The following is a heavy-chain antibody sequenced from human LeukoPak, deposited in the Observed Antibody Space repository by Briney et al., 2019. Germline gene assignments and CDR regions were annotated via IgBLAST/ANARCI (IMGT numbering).Heavy chain of an antibody. V-gene: IGHV1-8*03. CDR3: ARAALGMGFAFDI. Sequence: ASVKVSCKASGYTFTSYDINWVRQATGQGLEWMGWMNPNSGNTGYAQKFQGRVTITRNTSISTAYMELSRLRSDDTAVYYCARAALGMGFAFDIWGQGTMVTVSS. D-gene: IGHD7-27*01. CDR1: GYTFTSYD. J-gene: IGHJ3*02. CDR2: MNPNSGNT.